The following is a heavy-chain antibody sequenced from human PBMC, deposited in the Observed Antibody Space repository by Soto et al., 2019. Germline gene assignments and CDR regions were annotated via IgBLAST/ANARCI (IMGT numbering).Heavy chain of an antibody. CDR2: IKSKPDGGTT. CDR1: GFTFSNAW. CDR3: VTGQYCDY. V-gene: IGHV3-15*01. Sequence: PGGSLRLCCIGSGFTFSNAWMNWVRQAPGKGLEWVGRIKSKPDGGTTDYAAPVKGRFTISRDDSKNTVYLQMNSLKTEDTALYYCVTGQYCDYWGQGTLVTVSS. J-gene: IGHJ4*02.